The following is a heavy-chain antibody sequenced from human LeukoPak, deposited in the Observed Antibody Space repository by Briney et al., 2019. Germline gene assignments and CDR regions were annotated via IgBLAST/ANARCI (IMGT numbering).Heavy chain of an antibody. CDR2: ISWNSGTI. J-gene: IGHJ4*02. V-gene: IGHV3-9*01. CDR1: GSTFSSYS. CDR3: VKDLGSSIRNPTFDY. D-gene: IGHD2-2*01. Sequence: GGSLRLSCAASGSTFSSYSMNWVRQAPGKGLEWVSGISWNSGTIGYADSVKGRFTISRDNAKNSLYLQMKSLRAEDTALYYCVKDLGSSIRNPTFDYWGQGTLVTVSS.